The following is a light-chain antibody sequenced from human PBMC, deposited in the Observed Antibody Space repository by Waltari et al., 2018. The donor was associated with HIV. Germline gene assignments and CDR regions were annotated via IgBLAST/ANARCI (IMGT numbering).Light chain of an antibody. V-gene: IGLV1-40*01. J-gene: IGLJ3*02. CDR3: QSYDSSLSGSWV. CDR2: GNN. CDR1: SSHIGAACD. Sequence: QSVLTQRPSVSGAPAQSVTFSCTGSSSHIGAACDVHWYQQLPGTAPKLLIYGNNNRPSGVPDRFSGSKSGTSASLAITGLQAEDEADYYCQSYDSSLSGSWVFGGGTKLTVL.